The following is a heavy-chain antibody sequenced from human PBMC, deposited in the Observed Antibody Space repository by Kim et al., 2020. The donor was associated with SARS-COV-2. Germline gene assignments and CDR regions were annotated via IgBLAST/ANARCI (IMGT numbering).Heavy chain of an antibody. Sequence: SETLSLTCTVSGGSISRYYWSWIRQPAGKGLEWIGRIYTSGSTNYNPSLKSRVTMSVDTSQNQFSLKLSSVTAADTAVYYCARVRESNYGNWFDPWGQGTLVTVYS. J-gene: IGHJ5*02. D-gene: IGHD4-4*01. CDR3: ARVRESNYGNWFDP. CDR2: IYTSGST. V-gene: IGHV4-4*07. CDR1: GGSISRYY.